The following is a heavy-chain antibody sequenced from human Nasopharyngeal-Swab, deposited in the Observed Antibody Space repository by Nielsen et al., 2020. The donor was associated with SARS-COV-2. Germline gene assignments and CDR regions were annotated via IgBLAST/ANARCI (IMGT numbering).Heavy chain of an antibody. CDR1: GFTFTDYY. CDR3: ARGGSNSNAFDI. CDR2: ISSDSRYT. Sequence: GGSLRLSCAASGFTFTDYYMSWIRQAPGKGLEWISFISSDSRYTDYADSVKDRFTITRDNAKNLLFLQMNSLGAEDTAMYYCARGGSNSNAFDIWGQGTLVTVSS. J-gene: IGHJ3*02. V-gene: IGHV3-11*06. D-gene: IGHD6-13*01.